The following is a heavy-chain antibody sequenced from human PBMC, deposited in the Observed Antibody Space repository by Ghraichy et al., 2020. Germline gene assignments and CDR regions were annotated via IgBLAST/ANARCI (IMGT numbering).Heavy chain of an antibody. CDR3: ARVSGEVGNYYYYYMDV. Sequence: SVKVSCKASGGTFSSYAISWVRQAPGQGLEWMGGIIPIFGTANYAQKFQGRVTITADESTSTAYMELSSLRSEDTAVYYCARVSGEVGNYYYYYMDVWGKGTTVTVSS. V-gene: IGHV1-69*13. CDR1: GGTFSSYA. D-gene: IGHD1-26*01. CDR2: IIPIFGTA. J-gene: IGHJ6*03.